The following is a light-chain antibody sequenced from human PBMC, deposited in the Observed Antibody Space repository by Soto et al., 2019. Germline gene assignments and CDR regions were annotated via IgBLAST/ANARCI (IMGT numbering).Light chain of an antibody. CDR2: EVS. Sequence: QSALTQPASVSGSPGQSITISCTGTSSDIGYYDSVSWYQQHPGKAPKLMIYEVSNRPSGVSNRFSGSKSGNTASLTIVGLQAEDEADYFCNSYTASSTLVVFGGGTKVTVL. J-gene: IGLJ2*01. CDR1: SSDIGYYDS. V-gene: IGLV2-14*01. CDR3: NSYTASSTLVV.